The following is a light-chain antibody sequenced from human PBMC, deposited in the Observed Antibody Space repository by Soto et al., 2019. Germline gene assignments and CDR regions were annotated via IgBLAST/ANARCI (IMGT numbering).Light chain of an antibody. CDR3: AAWDDSLNGYV. J-gene: IGLJ1*01. Sequence: QSALTQPPSTSETPGQRVTISCSGSSSNIGSESVNWYQQLPGTAPKLLIYSYNQRPSGVPDRFSGSKSGTSASLAISGLQSEDEADYICAAWDDSLNGYVFGLGTKVTVL. CDR2: SYN. CDR1: SSNIGSES. V-gene: IGLV1-44*01.